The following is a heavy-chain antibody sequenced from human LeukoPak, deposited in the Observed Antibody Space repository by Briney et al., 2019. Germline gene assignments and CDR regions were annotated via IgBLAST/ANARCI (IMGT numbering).Heavy chain of an antibody. CDR3: ANLMTTVTAGPFDY. CDR2: INPNSGDT. CDR1: GYTFTGYY. V-gene: IGHV1-2*06. J-gene: IGHJ4*02. D-gene: IGHD4-17*01. Sequence: ASVNVSRKASGYTFTGYYMHWVRPAPGQGLEWMGRINPNSGDTNFAQKFQGRVTMTRDTSLSTAYMELSRLRSDDTAVYYCANLMTTVTAGPFDYWGQGTLVTVSS.